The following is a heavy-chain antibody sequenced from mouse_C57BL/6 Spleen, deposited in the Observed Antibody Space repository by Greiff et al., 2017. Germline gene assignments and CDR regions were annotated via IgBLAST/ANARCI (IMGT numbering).Heavy chain of an antibody. CDR2: IHPNSGST. J-gene: IGHJ3*01. CDR1: GYTFTSYW. Sequence: QVQLQQPGAELVKPGASVKLSCKASGYTFTSYWMHWVKQRPGQGLEWIGMIHPNSGSTNYNEKFKSKATLTVDKSSSTAYMQLSSLTSEDSAVYCCAREGVGYLPFAYWGQGTLVTVSA. V-gene: IGHV1-64*01. CDR3: AREGVGYLPFAY. D-gene: IGHD2-2*01.